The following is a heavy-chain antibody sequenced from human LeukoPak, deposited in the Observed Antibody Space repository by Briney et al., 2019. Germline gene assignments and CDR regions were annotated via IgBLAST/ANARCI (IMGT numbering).Heavy chain of an antibody. D-gene: IGHD5-12*01. CDR2: ISGSGGST. V-gene: IGHV3-23*01. CDR1: GFTFSSYA. J-gene: IGHJ4*02. Sequence: GGSLRLSCAASGFTFSSYAMSCVRQAPGKGLEWVSAISGSGGSTYYADSVKGRFTISRDNSKNTLYLQMNSLRAEDTAVYYCAKGTYEYSGYDLFDYWGQGTLVTVSS. CDR3: AKGTYEYSGYDLFDY.